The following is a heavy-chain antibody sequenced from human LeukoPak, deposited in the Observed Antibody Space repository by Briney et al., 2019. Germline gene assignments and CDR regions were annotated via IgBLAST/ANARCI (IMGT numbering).Heavy chain of an antibody. V-gene: IGHV3-23*01. CDR1: GFTFSNYA. D-gene: IGHD3-3*01. CDR2: ISGSGGST. CDR3: AKGGQNYDFWRFDY. J-gene: IGHJ4*02. Sequence: PGGSLRLSCAASGFTFSNYAMNWGRQAPGQGLEWVSAISGSGGSTYFAGSVKGRVTISRDNSKNTMYMQMNSLRVEDTAVYYCAKGGQNYDFWRFDYWGQGSLVTVSS.